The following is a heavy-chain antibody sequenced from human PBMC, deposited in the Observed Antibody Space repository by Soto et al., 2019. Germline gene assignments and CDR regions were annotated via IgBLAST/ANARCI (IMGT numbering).Heavy chain of an antibody. CDR2: LNQDGSQK. J-gene: IGHJ4*02. CDR3: ARDFAHSTSDS. V-gene: IGHV3-7*01. CDR1: GFTFSNYW. Sequence: DVQLVESGGGLVQPGGSLRLSCAASGFTFSNYWMTWVRQAPGKGLEFVANLNQDGSQKYYVDSVKGRFTVSRDNAKNSLYLQINSLRAEDTAIYYCARDFAHSTSDSWGQGTLVTVSS. D-gene: IGHD6-13*01.